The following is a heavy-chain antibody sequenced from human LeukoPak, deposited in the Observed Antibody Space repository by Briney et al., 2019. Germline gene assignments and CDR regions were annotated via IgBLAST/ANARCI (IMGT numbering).Heavy chain of an antibody. D-gene: IGHD2-15*01. CDR3: ARDHCSGCSCYSVLGLPRN. J-gene: IGHJ4*02. Sequence: SVNVPYKACGRTLRRYAISWVRQAPAQALEWMGENIHIFGTAKYAQKFQGRLTINADESTSTAYMELSSLRSEDTGVYYCARDHCSGCSCYSVLGLPRNWGQGTLVTVSS. V-gene: IGHV1-69*13. CDR1: GRTLRRYA. CDR2: NIHIFGTA.